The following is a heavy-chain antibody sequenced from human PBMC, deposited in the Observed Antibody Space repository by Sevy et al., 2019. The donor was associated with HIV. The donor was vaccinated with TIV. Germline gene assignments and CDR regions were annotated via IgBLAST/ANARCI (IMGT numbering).Heavy chain of an antibody. CDR1: GYTFTGYY. Sequence: ASVKVSCKASGYTFTGYYIHWVRQAPGQGLEWMGWINPNSGGTNYAQKFQGRVTMTRDTSISTAYMELSRRRSDDTAAYYCARGEGINGGAWSAGLGYWGQGTLVTVSS. J-gene: IGHJ4*02. CDR2: INPNSGGT. D-gene: IGHD6-19*01. CDR3: ARGEGINGGAWSAGLGY. V-gene: IGHV1-2*02.